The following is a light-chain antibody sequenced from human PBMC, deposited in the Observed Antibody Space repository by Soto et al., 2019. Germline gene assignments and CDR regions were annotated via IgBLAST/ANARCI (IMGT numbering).Light chain of an antibody. V-gene: IGLV2-23*02. CDR2: EVT. CDR1: SSDIGSYNV. J-gene: IGLJ2*01. CDR3: SSYAGSRVVI. Sequence: QSALTQPASVSGSPGQSVTISCTGTSSDIGSYNVVSWYQQHPGKAPKLMIYEVTKRPSGVSNRFSGSKSGNTASLTVSGLQAEDEADYYCSSYAGSRVVIFGGGTKVTVL.